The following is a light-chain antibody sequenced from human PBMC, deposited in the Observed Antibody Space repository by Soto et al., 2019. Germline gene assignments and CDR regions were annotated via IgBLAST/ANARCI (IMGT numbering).Light chain of an antibody. J-gene: IGKJ1*01. Sequence: EIVLTQSPATLSLSPGERATLSCRASQSVSSYLAWYQQKPGQAPRLLIYDASNRATGIPARFSGSGSGTDFTLTISSLEPEDFAVYYWQQRSNWPRTFGQRTKVEIK. CDR3: QQRSNWPRT. CDR2: DAS. V-gene: IGKV3-11*01. CDR1: QSVSSY.